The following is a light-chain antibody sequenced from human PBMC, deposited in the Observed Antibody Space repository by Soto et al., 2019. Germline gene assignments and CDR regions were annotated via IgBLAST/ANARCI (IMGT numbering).Light chain of an antibody. CDR2: GAS. CDR3: QQYNNWPPH. V-gene: IGKV3-15*01. CDR1: QSVSSN. Sequence: EIVMTQSPATLSVSPGERATLSCRASQSVSSNLAWYQQKPGQAPRLLTYGASTRATGIPARFSGSGAGTEFTLTISSLQSEDFAVYYCQQYNNWPPHFRRGTRLEIK. J-gene: IGKJ5*01.